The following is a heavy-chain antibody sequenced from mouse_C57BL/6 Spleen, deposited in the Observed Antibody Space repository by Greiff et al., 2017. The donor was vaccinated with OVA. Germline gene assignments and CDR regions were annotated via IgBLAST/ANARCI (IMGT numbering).Heavy chain of an antibody. Sequence: QVQLQQSGAELVRPGASVTLSCKASGYTFTDYEMHWVKQTPVHGLEWIGAIDPETGGTAYNQKFKGKAILTADKSSSTAYMELRSLTSEDSAVYYCTRSFTTVVAPRFAYWGQGTLVTVSA. V-gene: IGHV1-15*01. CDR2: IDPETGGT. CDR1: GYTFTDYE. CDR3: TRSFTTVVAPRFAY. D-gene: IGHD1-1*01. J-gene: IGHJ3*01.